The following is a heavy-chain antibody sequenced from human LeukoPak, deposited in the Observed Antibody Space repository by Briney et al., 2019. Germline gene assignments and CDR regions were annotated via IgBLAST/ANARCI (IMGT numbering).Heavy chain of an antibody. CDR2: ISSSSNYI. Sequence: GGSLRLSCAASGFTFSDHSINWVRQAPGKGLEWVSSISSSSNYIYYADSVKGRFTISRDNAKNSLYLQMNSLRAEDTAVYYCARARAVNWNSPDYWGQGTLVTVSS. J-gene: IGHJ4*02. CDR1: GFTFSDHS. V-gene: IGHV3-21*01. D-gene: IGHD1-7*01. CDR3: ARARAVNWNSPDY.